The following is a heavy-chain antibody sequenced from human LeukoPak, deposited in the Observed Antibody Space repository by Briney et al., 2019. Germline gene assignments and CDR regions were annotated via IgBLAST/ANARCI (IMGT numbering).Heavy chain of an antibody. CDR2: INHSGST. D-gene: IGHD1-26*01. V-gene: IGHV4-34*01. CDR3: ARGRATTPETVIPRDDWFDP. CDR1: GFTFSSYA. Sequence: PGGSLRLSCAASGFTFSSYAMSWIRQPPGKGLELIGEINHSGSTNYNPSLKSRVTISVDTSKNQFSLKLSSVTAADTAVYYCARGRATTPETVIPRDDWFDPWGQGTLVTVSS. J-gene: IGHJ5*02.